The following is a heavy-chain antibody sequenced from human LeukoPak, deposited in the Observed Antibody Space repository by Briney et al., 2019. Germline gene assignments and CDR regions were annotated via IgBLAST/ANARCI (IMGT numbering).Heavy chain of an antibody. CDR2: TFYTSNLNS. V-gene: IGHV6-1*01. CDR3: ARGYLKTGFGS. D-gene: IGHD5-18*01. CDR1: GDSVSTKSAT. Sequence: SQTLSVTCAISGDSVSTKSATWNWLRQSPSRGLEWLGRTFYTSNLNSCYAGSVRGRILLTPDTCKNQFSLHLNSVSPEDSAVYYCARGYLKTGFGSWGQGTLVTVSS. J-gene: IGHJ4*02.